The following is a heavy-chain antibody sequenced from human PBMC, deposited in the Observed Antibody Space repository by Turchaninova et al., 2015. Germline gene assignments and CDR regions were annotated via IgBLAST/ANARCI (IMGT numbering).Heavy chain of an antibody. D-gene: IGHD5-24*01. J-gene: IGHJ6*02. CDR1: VSPRRSSG. CDR3: ARDGYTYTRDA. CDR2: MNQNVNSN. V-gene: IGHV3-7*03. Sequence: GGDWGLAWVSRCLSLVGAVSPRRSSGWTGVSRVAGGGLGRWATMNQNVNSNNYADSVAAQFNISRDNAKNSLYLQINSLRVEDTAVYYCARDGYTYTRDAWGQGTAVTVSS.